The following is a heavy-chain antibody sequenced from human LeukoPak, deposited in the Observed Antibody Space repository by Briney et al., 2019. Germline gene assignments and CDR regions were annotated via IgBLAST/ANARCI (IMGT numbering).Heavy chain of an antibody. D-gene: IGHD1-26*01. CDR2: INPNSGCT. V-gene: IGHV1-2*02. CDR1: GYSFTGKY. J-gene: IGHJ5*02. Sequence: ASVKLSCTASGYSFTGKYMHWVRQAPGQGLEWMGWINPNSGCTNYAQNVLGSVTMTRDTSMSTAYMELSSLRSDDTAVYYCARGVGSSWFDPWGQGTLVIVSS. CDR3: ARGVGSSWFDP.